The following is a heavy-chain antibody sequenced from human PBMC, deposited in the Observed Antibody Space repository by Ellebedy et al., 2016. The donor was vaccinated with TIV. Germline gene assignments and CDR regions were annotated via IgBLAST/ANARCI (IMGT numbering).Heavy chain of an antibody. CDR2: INPGGGGT. V-gene: IGHV1-46*01. D-gene: IGHD3-16*02. Sequence: AASVKVSCKTSGYSFTGYYMNWVRQAPGQGLEWMGIINPGGGGTSYAQKFQGRVTMTRDTSTSTVYMELSSLSSEDTALYYCARAPLSGVFYGMDVWGQGTTVTVSS. CDR3: ARAPLSGVFYGMDV. J-gene: IGHJ6*02. CDR1: GYSFTGYY.